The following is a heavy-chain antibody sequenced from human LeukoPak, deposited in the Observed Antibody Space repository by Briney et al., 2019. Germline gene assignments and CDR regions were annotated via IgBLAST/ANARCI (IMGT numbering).Heavy chain of an antibody. D-gene: IGHD4-11*01. V-gene: IGHV1-24*01. CDR2: LDRETDET. CDR1: GFVLTEES. CDR3: ITDHYNNHGNFDF. J-gene: IGHJ4*02. Sequence: ASVKASCKVSGFVLTEESVHWVRQAPGKGLEWMASLDRETDETIYAQNFQGRVTMTEDTSTDTAYMEVRRLTSEDTALYFCITDHYNNHGNFDFWGQGTLLNVAS.